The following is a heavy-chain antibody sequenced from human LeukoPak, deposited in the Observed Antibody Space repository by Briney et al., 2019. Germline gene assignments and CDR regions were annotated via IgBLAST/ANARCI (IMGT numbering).Heavy chain of an antibody. CDR3: ARDRYCSGGRCSSVRFDP. D-gene: IGHD2-15*01. J-gene: IGHJ5*02. CDR1: GFTFSGFS. Sequence: GGSLRLSCVASGFTFSGFSMSWVRQPPGKGLEWVSFIASGGDITYYADSDKGRFTISRVNTKSTQYLQLKSLRAEDTALYDCARDRYCSGGRCSSVRFDPWGQGTLVTVSS. V-gene: IGHV3-23*01. CDR2: IASGGDIT.